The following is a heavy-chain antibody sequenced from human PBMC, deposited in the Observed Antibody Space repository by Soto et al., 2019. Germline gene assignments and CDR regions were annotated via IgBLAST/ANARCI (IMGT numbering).Heavy chain of an antibody. CDR2: IYYSGST. J-gene: IGHJ6*02. D-gene: IGHD5-18*01. CDR3: ARVDTAVEGDDYYYGMDV. CDR1: GGSIRFYY. V-gene: IGHV4-59*01. Sequence: QVQLQELGPGLVKPSETLSLTCTVSGGSIRFYYWTWIRQPPGKGLEWIGYIYYSGSTNYNPSLKSRVTMSVDTSMNQCSLRLSSVTAADTAVYYCARVDTAVEGDDYYYGMDVWGQGTTVTVSS.